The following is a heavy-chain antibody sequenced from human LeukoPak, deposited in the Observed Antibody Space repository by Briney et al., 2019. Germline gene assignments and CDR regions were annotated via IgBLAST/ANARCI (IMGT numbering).Heavy chain of an antibody. Sequence: SSETLSLTCSVSGDSISSSSYYWGWIRQPPGRGLEWIGSIFYRGSTYYNSSLKSRVTMSVDTSKKQFSLKVSSVTAADTAVYYCARRAPGFFFDYWGQGTLVTVSS. V-gene: IGHV4-39*01. CDR1: GDSISSSSYY. D-gene: IGHD1-26*01. J-gene: IGHJ4*02. CDR3: ARRAPGFFFDY. CDR2: IFYRGST.